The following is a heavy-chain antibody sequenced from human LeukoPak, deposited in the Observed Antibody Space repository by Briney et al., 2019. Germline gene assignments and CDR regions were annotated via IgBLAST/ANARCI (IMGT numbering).Heavy chain of an antibody. CDR3: ARGRTWGLPDYFQL. Sequence: SETLSLTCTVSGGFISDYYWSWIRQPPGKGLQWIGYIYSSGTTKYNPSLKSRVTISLDMPNNQFSLILTSVTAADTAVYYCARGRTWGLPDYFQLWGQGTLVTVSS. V-gene: IGHV4-59*08. CDR1: GGFISDYY. D-gene: IGHD3-16*01. CDR2: IYSSGTT. J-gene: IGHJ1*01.